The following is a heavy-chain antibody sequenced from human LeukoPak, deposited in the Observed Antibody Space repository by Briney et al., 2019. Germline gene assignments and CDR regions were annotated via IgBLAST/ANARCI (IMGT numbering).Heavy chain of an antibody. V-gene: IGHV3-21*01. CDR3: ARRYCSSTSCFLSMDV. CDR1: GFSFRTYA. Sequence: GGSLRLSCAASGFSFRTYAMSWVRQAPGKGLEWVSAISGSGGGTFYADSVKGRFTISRDNAKNSLYLQMNSLRAEDTAVYYCARRYCSSTSCFLSMDVWGQGTTVTVSS. D-gene: IGHD2-2*01. J-gene: IGHJ6*02. CDR2: ISGSGGGT.